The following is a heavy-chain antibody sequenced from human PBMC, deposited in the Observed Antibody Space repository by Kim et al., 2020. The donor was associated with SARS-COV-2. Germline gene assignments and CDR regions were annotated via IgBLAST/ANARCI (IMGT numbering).Heavy chain of an antibody. CDR2: INHSGST. D-gene: IGHD5-18*01. J-gene: IGHJ6*03. Sequence: SETLSLTCAVYGGSFSGYYWSWIRQPPGKGLEWIGEINHSGSTNYNPSLKSRVTISVDTSKNQFSLKLSSVTAADTAVYYCARGFMGVVRDTAMAMIYYYYYYMDVWGKGTTVTVSS. CDR3: ARGFMGVVRDTAMAMIYYYYYYMDV. CDR1: GGSFSGYY. V-gene: IGHV4-34*01.